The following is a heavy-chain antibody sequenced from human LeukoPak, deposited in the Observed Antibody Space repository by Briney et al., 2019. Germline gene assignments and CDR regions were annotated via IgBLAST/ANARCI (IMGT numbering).Heavy chain of an antibody. Sequence: ASVKVSCKASGYTFTSYYMHWVRQAPGQGLEWMGIINPSGGSTSYAQKFQGRVTMTRDMSTSTVYMELSSLRSEDTAVYYCARDRTSMSGGYDPFAAFDIWGQGTMVTVSS. CDR2: INPSGGST. V-gene: IGHV1-46*01. CDR3: ARDRTSMSGGYDPFAAFDI. CDR1: GYTFTSYY. D-gene: IGHD5-12*01. J-gene: IGHJ3*02.